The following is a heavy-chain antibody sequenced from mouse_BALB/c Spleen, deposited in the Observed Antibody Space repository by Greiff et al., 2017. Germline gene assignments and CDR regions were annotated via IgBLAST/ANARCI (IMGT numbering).Heavy chain of an antibody. CDR3: ARKVDDYDYYAMDD. D-gene: IGHD2-4*01. V-gene: IGHV3-2*02. CDR2: ISYSGST. Sequence: DVQLQESGPGLVKPSQSLSLTCTVSGYSITNDYAWSWIRQFPGNKLEWMGYISYSGSTRCNPCLKSRVSITRDTSKNQFFLQLNSVTTEDTTTYYCARKVDDYDYYAMDDWGQGTAVTVSS. J-gene: IGHJ4*01. CDR1: GYSITNDYA.